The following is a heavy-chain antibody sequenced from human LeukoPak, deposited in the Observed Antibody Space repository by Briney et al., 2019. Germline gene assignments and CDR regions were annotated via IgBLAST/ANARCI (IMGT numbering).Heavy chain of an antibody. CDR1: GFTFGSYG. Sequence: GGSLRLSCAASGFTFGSYGMYWVRQAPGKGLEWVALISYDGSNKYYADSVKGRFTISRDNSKNTMYLQMNSLRPEDTAVYYCAREGRYYYDSSGSNYYYYMDVWGKGTTVTVSS. CDR2: ISYDGSNK. D-gene: IGHD3-22*01. J-gene: IGHJ6*03. CDR3: AREGRYYYDSSGSNYYYYMDV. V-gene: IGHV3-30*03.